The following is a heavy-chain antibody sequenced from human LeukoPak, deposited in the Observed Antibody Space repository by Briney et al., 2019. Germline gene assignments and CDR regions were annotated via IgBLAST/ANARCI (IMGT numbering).Heavy chain of an antibody. CDR3: VGGAIAYDFWSGYYHNWFDP. CDR2: IYYSGST. D-gene: IGHD3-3*01. V-gene: IGHV4-39*07. Sequence: SETLSLTRTVSGGSISSSSYYWGWIRQPPGKGLEWIGSIYYSGSTYYNPSLKSRVTISVDTSKNQFSLKLSSVTAADTAVYYCVGGAIAYDFWSGYYHNWFDPWGQGTPVTVSS. J-gene: IGHJ5*02. CDR1: GGSISSSSYY.